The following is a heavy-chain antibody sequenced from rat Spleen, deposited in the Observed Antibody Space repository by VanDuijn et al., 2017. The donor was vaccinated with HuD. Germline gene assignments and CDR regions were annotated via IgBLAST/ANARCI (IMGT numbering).Heavy chain of an antibody. CDR3: ARDYGRFGY. CDR2: ISGNSGTI. J-gene: IGHJ3*01. D-gene: IGHD1-11*01. CDR1: GFTFSDYG. V-gene: IGHV5-34*01. Sequence: EVQLVEFGGGLVQPGRSLQLSCVASGFTFSDYGMNWIRQPPGKGLEWIAYISGNSGTIYYADTVKGRFTISRDNAKNTLYLRLSSLRSEDTALYYCARDYGRFGYWGQGTLVTVSS.